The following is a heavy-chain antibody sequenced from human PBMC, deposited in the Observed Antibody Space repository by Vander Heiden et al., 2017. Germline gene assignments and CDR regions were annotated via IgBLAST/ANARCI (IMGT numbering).Heavy chain of an antibody. J-gene: IGHJ4*02. D-gene: IGHD4-17*01. CDR3: ARQVALRLDY. CDR1: GFTFSSYS. V-gene: IGHV3-21*01. CDR2: ISSSSRYI. Sequence: EVQLVESGGGLVKPGGSLRLSCAASGFTFSSYSMNWVRQAPGKGLEWVSSISSSSRYIYYADSVKGRFTISRDNAKNSLYLKMNSLRAEDTAVYYCARQVALRLDYWGQGTLVTVSS.